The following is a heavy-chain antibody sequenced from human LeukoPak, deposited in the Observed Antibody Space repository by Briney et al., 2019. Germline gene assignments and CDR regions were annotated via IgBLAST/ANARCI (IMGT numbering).Heavy chain of an antibody. J-gene: IGHJ4*02. CDR3: ARDHNWAFDY. Sequence: GSLTLSCAASGFIFSFYSIKWVRQAPGRGLEWISYIGLASGFTSYADSVKGRFTISSDTARNSLYLHMHSLRAEDTAVYYCARDHNWAFDYWGQGALVTVSS. CDR1: GFIFSFYS. CDR2: IGLASGFT. D-gene: IGHD1-20*01. V-gene: IGHV3-21*05.